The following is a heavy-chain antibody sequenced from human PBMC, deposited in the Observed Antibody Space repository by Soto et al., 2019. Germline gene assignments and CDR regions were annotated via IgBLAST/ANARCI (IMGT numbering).Heavy chain of an antibody. V-gene: IGHV3-23*01. D-gene: IGHD2-15*01. J-gene: IGHJ3*02. Sequence: EVQLLESGGGLVQPGGSLRLSCAASGFTFSSYAMSWVRQAPGKGLEWVSAISGSGGSTYYADSVQGRFTISRDNSKNTLYLQMNSLRAEDTAVYYCASIRDCSGGSCCPIKLDEAFDIWGQGTMVTVSS. CDR1: GFTFSSYA. CDR2: ISGSGGST. CDR3: ASIRDCSGGSCCPIKLDEAFDI.